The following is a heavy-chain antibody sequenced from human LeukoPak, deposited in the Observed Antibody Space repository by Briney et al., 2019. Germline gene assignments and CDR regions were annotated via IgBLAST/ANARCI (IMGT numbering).Heavy chain of an antibody. J-gene: IGHJ4*02. CDR3: AKVLTGSQDY. CDR2: IGGGGENT. D-gene: IGHD7-27*01. CDR1: GFTFSSYA. V-gene: IGHV3-23*01. Sequence: GGSLRLSCAASGFTFSSYAMSWVRQAPGKGLEWLSTIGGGGENTYYAGSVRGRFTISRDNSKNTVYLQMKSLRAEDTAVCFCAKVLTGSQDYWGQGTLVAVSS.